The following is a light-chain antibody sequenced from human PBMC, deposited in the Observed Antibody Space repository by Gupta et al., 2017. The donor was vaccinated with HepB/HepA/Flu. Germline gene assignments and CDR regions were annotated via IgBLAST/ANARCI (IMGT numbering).Light chain of an antibody. J-gene: IGLJ2*01. Sequence: QSALTQPPSASGSPGQSVTISCTGTSNDIGLYKYVSWYQQHPAKAPKLMIYEVVRRPSGVPDRFSGSKSGNTASLTVSGLQAEDEADYYCSAYAGSDNFVIFGGGTKLTVL. CDR3: SAYAGSDNFVI. V-gene: IGLV2-8*01. CDR1: SNDIGLYKY. CDR2: EVV.